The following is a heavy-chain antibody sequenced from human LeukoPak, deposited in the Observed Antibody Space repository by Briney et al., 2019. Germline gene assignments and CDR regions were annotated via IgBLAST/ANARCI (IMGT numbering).Heavy chain of an antibody. V-gene: IGHV1-2*02. CDR3: ARRRGTTGTTFDY. Sequence: ASVKVSCKASGYTFTGYYMHWVRQAPGQGLEWMGWINPNSGGTNYAQKFQGRVTMTRDTSISTAYMERSRLRSDDTAVYHCARRRGTTGTTFDYWGQGTLVSVSS. D-gene: IGHD1-1*01. CDR1: GYTFTGYY. CDR2: INPNSGGT. J-gene: IGHJ4*02.